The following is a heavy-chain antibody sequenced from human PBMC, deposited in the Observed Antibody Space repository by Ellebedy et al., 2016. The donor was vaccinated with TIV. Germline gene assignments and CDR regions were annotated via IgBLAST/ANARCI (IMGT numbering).Heavy chain of an antibody. J-gene: IGHJ4*02. CDR2: IYYSGNT. D-gene: IGHD2-8*01. Sequence: SETLSLTCTVSGGSISSSSYYWGWIRQPPGKGLEWIGSIYYSGNTYYNPSLKSRVTMSVDTSKNQFSLRLSSVTAADTAVYFCAKYYCPNGVCYHFDYWGRGILVTVSS. CDR3: AKYYCPNGVCYHFDY. CDR1: GGSISSSSYY. V-gene: IGHV4-39*07.